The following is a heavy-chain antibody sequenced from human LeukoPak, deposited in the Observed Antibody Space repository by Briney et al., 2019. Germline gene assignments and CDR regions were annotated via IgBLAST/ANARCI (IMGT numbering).Heavy chain of an antibody. CDR3: ARNVGGLRGFDY. D-gene: IGHD3-10*01. CDR1: GGSISSSSYY. J-gene: IGHJ4*02. CDR2: VSYSGST. V-gene: IGHV4-61*01. Sequence: PSETLSLTCTVSGGSISSSSYYWSWIRQPPGKGLEWTGYVSYSGSTKYNSSLKSRVTISVDTSKNQFSLKLSSVTAADTAVYYCARNVGGLRGFDYWGQGTLVTVSS.